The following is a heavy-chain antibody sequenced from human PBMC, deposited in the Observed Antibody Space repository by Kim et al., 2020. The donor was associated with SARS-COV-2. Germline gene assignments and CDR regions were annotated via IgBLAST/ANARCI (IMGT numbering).Heavy chain of an antibody. CDR3: VEVDSGGYMFYH. CDR2: INTNTGNP. J-gene: IGHJ4*02. V-gene: IGHV7-4-1*02. Sequence: ASVKVSCKPSGYTFSNYGMNWVRQAPGQGLEWMGWINTNTGNPTYAQGFTGRFVFSLDTSVSTAYLQINSLEAEDTALYYCVEVDSGGYMFYHWGQGTLVTVSS. D-gene: IGHD3-22*01. CDR1: GYTFSNYG.